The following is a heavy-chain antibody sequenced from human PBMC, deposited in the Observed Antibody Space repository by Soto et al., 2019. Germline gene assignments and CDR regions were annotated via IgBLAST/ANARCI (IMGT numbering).Heavy chain of an antibody. V-gene: IGHV3-9*01. D-gene: IGHD6-13*01. CDR2: ISWNSGSI. Sequence: GGSLRLSCAASGFTFDDYAMHWVRQAPGKGLEWVSGISWNSGSIGYADSVKGRFTISRDNGKSSLYLQMNSLRAEDTALYYCGKGRAGYSSSWAIWGQGILVTVS. CDR3: GKGRAGYSSSWAI. J-gene: IGHJ3*02. CDR1: GFTFDDYA.